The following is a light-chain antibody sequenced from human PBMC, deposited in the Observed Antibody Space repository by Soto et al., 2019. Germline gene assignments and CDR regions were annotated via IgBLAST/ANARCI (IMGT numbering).Light chain of an antibody. CDR2: DVS. Sequence: QSALTKPASVSGSPGQSIAISCTGTSSDVGGYNYVSWYQQHPGKAPKLMIYDVSSRPSGVSNRFSGSKSGNTASLTISGLQAEDEADYYCSSYTSSGTLVFGGGTKLTVL. CDR1: SSDVGGYNY. J-gene: IGLJ2*01. V-gene: IGLV2-14*01. CDR3: SSYTSSGTLV.